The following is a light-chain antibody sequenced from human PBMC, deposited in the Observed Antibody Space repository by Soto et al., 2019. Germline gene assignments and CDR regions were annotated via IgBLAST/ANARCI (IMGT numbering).Light chain of an antibody. CDR1: QGISAS. CDR3: QQYSTFWT. V-gene: IGKV1-5*01. Sequence: DIQMTQSPSTLSASVGDRVTVTCRASQGISASLAWFQQRPGKAPKLLIYDVSSLESGVPSRFSGSGSGTEFNLTISSLQPDDFATYYCQQYSTFWTFGQGTKMEI. J-gene: IGKJ1*01. CDR2: DVS.